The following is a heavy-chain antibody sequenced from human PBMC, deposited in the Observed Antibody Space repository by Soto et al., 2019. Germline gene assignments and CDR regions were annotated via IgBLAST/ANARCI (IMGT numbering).Heavy chain of an antibody. V-gene: IGHV4-31*03. CDR3: ASGHDAYNVRY. CDR1: GGSISSGGTGSY. CDR2: IYYTGKT. Sequence: QVQLQESGPGLVKPSQTLSLTCTVSGGSISSGGTGSYWTWIRQLPGKGLEWIGYIYYTGKTYYSPSLKSRPTVSIDTSENQFSLKLTSVTAADTAVYFCASGHDAYNVRYWGQGTLVTVSS. J-gene: IGHJ4*02. D-gene: IGHD1-1*01.